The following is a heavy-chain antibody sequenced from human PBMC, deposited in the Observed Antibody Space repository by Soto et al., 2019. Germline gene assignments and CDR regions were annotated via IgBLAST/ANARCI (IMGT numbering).Heavy chain of an antibody. CDR3: AKVPNLEWLLWGGHYFDY. J-gene: IGHJ4*02. D-gene: IGHD3-3*01. V-gene: IGHV3-23*01. Sequence: GGSLRLSCAASGFTFSSYAMSWVRQAPGKGLEWVSAISGSGGSTYYADSVKGRFTISRDNSKNTLYLQMNSLRAEDTAVYYCAKVPNLEWLLWGGHYFDYWGQGTLVTVSS. CDR1: GFTFSSYA. CDR2: ISGSGGST.